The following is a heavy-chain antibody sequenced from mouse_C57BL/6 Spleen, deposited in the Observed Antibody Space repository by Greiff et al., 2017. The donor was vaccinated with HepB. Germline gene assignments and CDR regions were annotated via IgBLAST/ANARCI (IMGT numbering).Heavy chain of an antibody. Sequence: QVQLQQPGAELVMPGASVKLSCKASGYTFTSYWMHWVKQRPGQGLEWIGEIDPSDSYTNYNQKFKGKSTLTVDKTSSTAYMQLSSLTSEDSAVYYWARGGSTVVRYFDVWGTGTTVTVSS. CDR1: GYTFTSYW. CDR3: ARGGSTVVRYFDV. D-gene: IGHD1-1*01. CDR2: IDPSDSYT. J-gene: IGHJ1*03. V-gene: IGHV1-69*01.